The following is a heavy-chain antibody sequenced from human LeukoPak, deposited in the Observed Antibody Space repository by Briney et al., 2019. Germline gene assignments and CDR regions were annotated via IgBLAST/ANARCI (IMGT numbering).Heavy chain of an antibody. J-gene: IGHJ4*02. CDR3: ARPQEHTGAVDY. Sequence: SETLSLTCTVSGASISNYSWCWIRQPAGKGLEWIGRIYSSGSTNYNPSLKSRVTMSADTSKNHFSLKLSSVTAADTAVYYCARPQEHTGAVDYWGQGTLVTVSS. CDR1: GASISNYS. V-gene: IGHV4-4*07. CDR2: IYSSGST. D-gene: IGHD2-8*02.